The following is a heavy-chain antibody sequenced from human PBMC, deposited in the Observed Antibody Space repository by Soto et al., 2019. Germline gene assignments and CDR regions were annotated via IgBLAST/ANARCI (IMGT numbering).Heavy chain of an antibody. J-gene: IGHJ5*02. CDR1: GFTFDDNA. Sequence: GGSLRLSCAVSGFTFDDNAMHWVRQAPEKGLEWVSGINWKSDIGYADSVKGRFTISRDNSKNTLYLQMNSLRAEDTAVYYCAKDVVPAASNWFDPWGQGTLVTVSS. V-gene: IGHV3-9*01. D-gene: IGHD2-2*01. CDR3: AKDVVPAASNWFDP. CDR2: INWKSDI.